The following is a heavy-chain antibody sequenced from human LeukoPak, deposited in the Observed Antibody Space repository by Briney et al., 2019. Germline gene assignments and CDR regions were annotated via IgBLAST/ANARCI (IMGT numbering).Heavy chain of an antibody. Sequence: GASVKVSCKASGYSFTSNVISWVRQAPGQGLEWMGWISAYNGNTNYAQKLQGRVTMTTDTSTSTAYMELRSLRSDDTAIYYCATYRQVLLPFESWGQGTLVTVSS. CDR3: ATYRQVLLPFES. V-gene: IGHV1-18*01. CDR2: ISAYNGNT. J-gene: IGHJ4*02. D-gene: IGHD2-8*02. CDR1: GYSFTSNV.